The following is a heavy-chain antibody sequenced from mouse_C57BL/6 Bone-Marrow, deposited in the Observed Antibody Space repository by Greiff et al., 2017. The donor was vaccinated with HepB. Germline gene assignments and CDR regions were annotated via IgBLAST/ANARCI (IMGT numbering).Heavy chain of an antibody. CDR2: INYDGSST. V-gene: IGHV5-16*01. J-gene: IGHJ1*03. Sequence: EVMLVESEGGLVQPGSSMKPSCTASGFTFSDYYMAWVRQVPEKGLEWVANINYDGSSTYYLDSLKSRFIISRDNAKNILYLQMSSLKSEDTATYYCARDSSYYYGSSYWYFDVWGTGTTVTVSS. CDR3: ARDSSYYYGSSYWYFDV. D-gene: IGHD1-1*01. CDR1: GFTFSDYY.